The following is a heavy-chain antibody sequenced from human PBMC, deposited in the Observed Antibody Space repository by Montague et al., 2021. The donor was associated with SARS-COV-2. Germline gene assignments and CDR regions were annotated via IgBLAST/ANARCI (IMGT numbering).Heavy chain of an antibody. J-gene: IGHJ3*01. CDR2: INSDGSNT. Sequence: LRLSCAASGFTLSSYWMHWVRQAPGKGLVWVSRINSDGSNTNYADSVKGRFTISRDNAKNTLYLQMISLRAEDTAVYYCARYYVSGNYGFDLWGQGTMVTVSS. V-gene: IGHV3-74*01. CDR3: ARYYVSGNYGFDL. CDR1: GFTLSSYW. D-gene: IGHD3-10*01.